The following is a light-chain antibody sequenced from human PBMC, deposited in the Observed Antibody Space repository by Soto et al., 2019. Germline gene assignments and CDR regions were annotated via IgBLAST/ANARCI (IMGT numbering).Light chain of an antibody. Sequence: AIQLTQSPSSLSASVGDRVTITFRASQGISSALAWYQQKPGKAPKLLIYDASSLESGVPSRFSGSASRTEFTLTISSLQPEDFATYYCQKFNIYLLTFGRGTKVDIK. V-gene: IGKV1-13*02. CDR1: QGISSA. CDR3: QKFNIYLLT. CDR2: DAS. J-gene: IGKJ3*01.